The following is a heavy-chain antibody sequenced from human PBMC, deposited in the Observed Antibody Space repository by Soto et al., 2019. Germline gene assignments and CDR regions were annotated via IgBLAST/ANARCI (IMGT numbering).Heavy chain of an antibody. CDR2: INPNNGDT. J-gene: IGHJ5*02. CDR1: GYTFTGHY. Sequence: ASVKVSCKASGYTFTGHYIHWVRQAPGQGVEWMGWINPNNGDTNYAQKFQGRVTMTRDTSIRTAYMELSRLRSDDTAMYYCANSLGSSGYIWFDPWGQGTPVTVS. D-gene: IGHD3-22*01. CDR3: ANSLGSSGYIWFDP. V-gene: IGHV1-2*02.